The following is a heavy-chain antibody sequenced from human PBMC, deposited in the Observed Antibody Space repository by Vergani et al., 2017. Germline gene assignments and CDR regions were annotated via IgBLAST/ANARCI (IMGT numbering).Heavy chain of an antibody. D-gene: IGHD3-22*01. CDR1: GGSISSSNW. CDR3: ARDGYYDSSGRTFDY. CDR2: IDHSGST. Sequence: QVQLQESGPGLVKPSGTLSLTCPVSGGSISSSNWWSWVRQPPGKGLEWIGEIDHSGSTNYNPSLKSRVTIAVAKSKNQFALKLGSVTAADTAVYYCARDGYYDSSGRTFDYWGQGTLVTVSS. V-gene: IGHV4-4*02. J-gene: IGHJ4*02.